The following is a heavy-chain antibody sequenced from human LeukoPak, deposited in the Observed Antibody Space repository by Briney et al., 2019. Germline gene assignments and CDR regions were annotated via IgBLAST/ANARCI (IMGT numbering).Heavy chain of an antibody. J-gene: IGHJ6*02. Sequence: LSGGSLRLSCAASGFTFDDYAMHWVRHAPGKGLEWVSGISWNSGSIGYADSVKGRFTISRDNAKNSLYLQVNSLRAEDTALYYCAKELNYDFWSGYIYGMDVWGQGTTVTVSS. CDR1: GFTFDDYA. CDR2: ISWNSGSI. V-gene: IGHV3-9*01. D-gene: IGHD3-3*01. CDR3: AKELNYDFWSGYIYGMDV.